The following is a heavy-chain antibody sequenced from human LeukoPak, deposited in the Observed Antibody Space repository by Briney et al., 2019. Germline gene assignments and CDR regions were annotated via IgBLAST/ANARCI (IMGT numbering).Heavy chain of an antibody. CDR2: IYTGGST. V-gene: IGHV3-66*01. J-gene: IGHJ4*02. Sequence: GGSLRLSCAASGFTVSHNYMSWVRQAPGKGLEWVSVIYTGGSTYYADSVKGRFTISRDNSKNTLYLQMNSLRAEDTAVYYCARDREYRGYGPFDYWGQGTLVTVSS. CDR1: GFTVSHNY. CDR3: ARDREYRGYGPFDY. D-gene: IGHD5-12*01.